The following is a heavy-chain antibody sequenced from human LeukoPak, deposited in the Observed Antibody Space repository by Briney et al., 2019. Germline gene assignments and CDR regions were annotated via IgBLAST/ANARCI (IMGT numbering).Heavy chain of an antibody. CDR1: GFTFSSYG. J-gene: IGHJ4*02. CDR3: AAQRFIVGATNDY. CDR2: IWYDGSNK. Sequence: GGSLRLSCAASGFTFSSYGMHWVRQAPGKGLEWVAVIWYDGSNKYYADSVKGRFTISRDNSKNTLYLQMNSLRAEDTAVYYYAAQRFIVGATNDYWGQGTLVTVSS. V-gene: IGHV3-33*01. D-gene: IGHD1-26*01.